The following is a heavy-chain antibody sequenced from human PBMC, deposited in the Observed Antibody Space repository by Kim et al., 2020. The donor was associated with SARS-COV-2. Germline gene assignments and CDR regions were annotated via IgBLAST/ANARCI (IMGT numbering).Heavy chain of an antibody. CDR3: VRERGVIGGSYYGMDV. CDR2: VYSPGST. Sequence: SETLSLTCTVSGGSIHSYYWTWIRQPPGKRLEWIGYVYSPGSTNYNPSLKSRVTISVDTSKNQFSLKLNSVTAADTAVYFCVRERGVIGGSYYGMDVWGQGTTVTVSS. CDR1: GGSIHSYY. D-gene: IGHD3-16*02. J-gene: IGHJ6*02. V-gene: IGHV4-59*01.